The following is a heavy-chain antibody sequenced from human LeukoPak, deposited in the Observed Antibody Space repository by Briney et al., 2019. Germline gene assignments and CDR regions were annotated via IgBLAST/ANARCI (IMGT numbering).Heavy chain of an antibody. CDR3: AKEQMMYSSSPFDY. Sequence: GGSLRLSCAASGFTFSSYAMSWVRQAPGKGLEWVSAISGSGGSTYYADSVKGRFTISRDNSKNTLYLQMNSLRAEDTAVYFYAKEQMMYSSSPFDYWGQGTLVTVSA. CDR1: GFTFSSYA. V-gene: IGHV3-23*01. J-gene: IGHJ4*02. CDR2: ISGSGGST. D-gene: IGHD6-19*01.